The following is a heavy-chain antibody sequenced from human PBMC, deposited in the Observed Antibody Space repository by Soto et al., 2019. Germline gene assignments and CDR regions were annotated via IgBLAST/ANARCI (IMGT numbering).Heavy chain of an antibody. V-gene: IGHV3-66*01. CDR2: IYSGGST. D-gene: IGHD1-20*01. J-gene: IGHJ6*02. CDR3: ARDPGWYGMDV. Sequence: PGGSLRLSCAASGFTVGSNYMSWVRQAPGKGLEWVSVIYSGGSTYYADSVKGRFTISRDNSKNTLYLQMNSLRAEDTAVYYCARDPGWYGMDVWGQGTTVTVSS. CDR1: GFTVGSNY.